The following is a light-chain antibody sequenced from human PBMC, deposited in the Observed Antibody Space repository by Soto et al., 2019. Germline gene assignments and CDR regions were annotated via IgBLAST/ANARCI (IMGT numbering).Light chain of an antibody. J-gene: IGKJ4*01. CDR1: QSLVYSDGNTY. V-gene: IGKV2-30*01. CDR2: KVS. CDR3: MQSTPPVT. Sequence: DVVMTQSPLSLSVTLGQSASISCRSSQSLVYSDGNTYLNWFQQRPGQSPRRLIYKVSNRESGVADRFSGRGAGTEFTLEISSVEAEDVGVYYCMQSTPPVTFGGGTMVDI.